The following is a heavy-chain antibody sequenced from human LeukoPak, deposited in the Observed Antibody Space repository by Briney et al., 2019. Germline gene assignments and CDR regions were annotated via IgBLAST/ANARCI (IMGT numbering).Heavy chain of an antibody. Sequence: SQTLSLTCALSGDIVSSNSAAWNWIRQSPSGGLEWLERTYYSSKWYYDDALSVESRISIKPDTSTHQLTLQLNSVTPEDTALYFCARGGLVRGSINSFIAFDVGGQGIMVAVS. CDR2: TYYSSKWYY. J-gene: IGHJ3*01. CDR3: ARGGLVRGSINSFIAFDV. D-gene: IGHD3-10*01. CDR1: GDIVSSNSAA. V-gene: IGHV6-1*01.